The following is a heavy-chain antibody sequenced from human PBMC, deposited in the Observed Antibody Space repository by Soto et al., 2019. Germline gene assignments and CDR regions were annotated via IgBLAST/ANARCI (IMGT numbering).Heavy chain of an antibody. CDR1: GFTFFAYW. CDR3: VKEGDYGDYGGDIWFDS. V-gene: IGHV3-74*01. CDR2: INSDGSHT. D-gene: IGHD4-17*01. J-gene: IGHJ5*01. Sequence: EVQLVESGGGLVQPGGSLRLSCAASGFTFFAYWIHWVRQVPGQGLVWVSRINSDGSHTSYADSVRGRFTISRDNSKNTGYLQMNSLTAEATAVYYCVKEGDYGDYGGDIWFDSWGQGSLVTVSS.